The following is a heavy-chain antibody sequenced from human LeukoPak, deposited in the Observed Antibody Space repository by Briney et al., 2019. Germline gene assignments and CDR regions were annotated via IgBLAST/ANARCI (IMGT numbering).Heavy chain of an antibody. CDR2: IKQDGSEK. J-gene: IGHJ3*02. CDR1: GFTFSSYW. D-gene: IGHD2-21*01. CDR3: ARDCGILRIDCGDSLDT. Sequence: GGSLRLSCAASGFTFSSYWMHWVRQAPGKGLEWVANIKQDGSEKYYVDSVKGRFSISRDNARNSLHLQMNSLRAEDTAVYYCARDCGILRIDCGDSLDTWGQGTMVTVSS. V-gene: IGHV3-7*03.